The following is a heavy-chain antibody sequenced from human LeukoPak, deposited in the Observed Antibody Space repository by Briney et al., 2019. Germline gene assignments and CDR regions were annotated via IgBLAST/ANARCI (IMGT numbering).Heavy chain of an antibody. Sequence: GGSLRLSCAASGFTFSNYWMSWVRQAPGKGLEWVSAIGGGGNTYYADSVKGRFTISRDNSKNTLYVQVNSLGTEDTAAYYCAKGSYYDSSGSFYFDYWGQGTLVTVSS. CDR2: IGGGGNT. J-gene: IGHJ4*02. CDR3: AKGSYYDSSGSFYFDY. D-gene: IGHD3-22*01. V-gene: IGHV3-23*01. CDR1: GFTFSNYW.